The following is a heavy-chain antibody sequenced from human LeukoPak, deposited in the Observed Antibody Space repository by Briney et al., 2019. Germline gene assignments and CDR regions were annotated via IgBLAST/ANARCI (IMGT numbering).Heavy chain of an antibody. Sequence: PGGSLRLSCAASGFTFSSYSMNWVRQAPGKGLEWVSTISASGGTTYYADSVQGRFTISRDNSKNTLYLQMNSLRAEDTAVYYCATLYGDYNWYFDLWGRGTLVTVSS. CDR1: GFTFSSYS. D-gene: IGHD4-17*01. CDR2: ISASGGTT. CDR3: ATLYGDYNWYFDL. J-gene: IGHJ2*01. V-gene: IGHV3-23*01.